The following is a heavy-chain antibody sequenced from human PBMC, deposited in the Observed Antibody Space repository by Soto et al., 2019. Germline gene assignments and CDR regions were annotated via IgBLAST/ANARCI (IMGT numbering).Heavy chain of an antibody. CDR3: ARDHYGAYRFDS. Sequence: EVQLVESGGGLVQPGGSLRLSCAASGFTFSSYSMNWVRQAPGKGLEWVSYISSSRSTIYYADSVKGRFTIPRDNAENSGYLQWNSVRAEDAAVYYCARDHYGAYRFDSGGQGTLVTVSS. V-gene: IGHV3-48*01. J-gene: IGHJ4*02. CDR2: ISSSRSTI. D-gene: IGHD4-17*01. CDR1: GFTFSSYS.